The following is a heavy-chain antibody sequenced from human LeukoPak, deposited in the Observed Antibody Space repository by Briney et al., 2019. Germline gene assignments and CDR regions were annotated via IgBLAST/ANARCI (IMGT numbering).Heavy chain of an antibody. CDR1: GFTFSSYA. V-gene: IGHV3-64D*06. CDR3: VKGGYGDLYYFDY. Sequence: GGSLRLSCSASGFTFSSYAMHWVRQAPGKGLEYVSAISSNGDSTYYADSVKGRFTISRDNSKNTLYLQMSSLRAEDTAVYYCVKGGYGDLYYFDYWGQGTLVTVSS. D-gene: IGHD4-17*01. J-gene: IGHJ4*02. CDR2: ISSNGDST.